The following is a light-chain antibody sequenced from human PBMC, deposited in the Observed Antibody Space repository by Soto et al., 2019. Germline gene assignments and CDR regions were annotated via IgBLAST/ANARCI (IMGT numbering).Light chain of an antibody. CDR3: QQYNNWPSWT. CDR2: GAS. V-gene: IGKV3-20*01. CDR1: QSVSSSY. J-gene: IGKJ1*01. Sequence: EIVLTQSPGTLSLSPGERATLSCRASQSVSSSYLAWYQQKPGRAPRLLIYGASSRATGIPDRFSGGGSGTDFTLTISSLQSEDFAVYYCQQYNNWPSWTFGQGTKVDIK.